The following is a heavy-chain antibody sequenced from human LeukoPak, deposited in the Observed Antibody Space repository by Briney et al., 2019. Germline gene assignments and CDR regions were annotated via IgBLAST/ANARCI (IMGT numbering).Heavy chain of an antibody. Sequence: SQTLSLTCTVSGGSISSGDYYWSWIRQPPGKGLEWIGYISYSGSTNYNPSLKSRVTISIDTSKNQFSLKLNSVTAADTAVYYCASRGYCSSTSCYPNWFDPWGQGTLVTVSS. V-gene: IGHV4-61*08. D-gene: IGHD2-2*01. CDR3: ASRGYCSSTSCYPNWFDP. CDR2: ISYSGST. CDR1: GGSISSGDYY. J-gene: IGHJ5*02.